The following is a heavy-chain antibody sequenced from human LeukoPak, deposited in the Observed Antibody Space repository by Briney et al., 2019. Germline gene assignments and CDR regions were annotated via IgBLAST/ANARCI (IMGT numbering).Heavy chain of an antibody. CDR3: ARAANWFDP. CDR1: GFTFDDYA. CDR2: ISWNSGGI. J-gene: IGHJ5*02. V-gene: IGHV3-9*01. Sequence: GGSLRLSCAASGFTFDDYAMHWVRQAPGKGLEWVSGISWNSGGIGYADSVKGRFTISRDNAKNSLYLQMNSLRAEDTAVYYCARAANWFDPWGQGTLVTVSS.